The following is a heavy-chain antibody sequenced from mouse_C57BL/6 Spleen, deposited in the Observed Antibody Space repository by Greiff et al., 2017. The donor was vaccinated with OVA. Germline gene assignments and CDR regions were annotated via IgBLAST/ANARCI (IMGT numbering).Heavy chain of an antibody. Sequence: QVQLQQSGPELVKPGASVKISCKASGYAFSSSWMNWVKQRPGKGLEWIGRIYPGDGDTNYNGKFKGKATLTADKSSSTAYMQLSSLTSEDSAVYFCARRGDYAMDYWGQGTSVTVSS. CDR2: IYPGDGDT. V-gene: IGHV1-82*01. CDR3: ARRGDYAMDY. J-gene: IGHJ4*01. CDR1: GYAFSSSW.